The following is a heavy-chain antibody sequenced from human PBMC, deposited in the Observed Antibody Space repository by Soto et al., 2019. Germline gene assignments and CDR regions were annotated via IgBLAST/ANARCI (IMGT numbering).Heavy chain of an antibody. CDR1: GGSISSGGYS. Sequence: QLQLQESGSGLVKPSQTLSLTCAVSGGSISSGGYSWSWIRQPPGKGLEWIGYIYHSGSTYYNPSPXSXXPLSVDRSKDHFSLKLSSVAAADTAVYYCARVPDRWGQGTLVSVSS. J-gene: IGHJ5*02. D-gene: IGHD2-2*01. CDR3: ARVPDR. CDR2: IYHSGST. V-gene: IGHV4-30-2*01.